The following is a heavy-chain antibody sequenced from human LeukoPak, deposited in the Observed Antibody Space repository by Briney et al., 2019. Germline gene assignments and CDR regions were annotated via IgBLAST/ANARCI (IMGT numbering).Heavy chain of an antibody. CDR2: IYTSGST. CDR3: ARDGSGYSYGTFDY. J-gene: IGHJ4*02. Sequence: PSQTLSLTCTVSGGSISSGSDYWSWIRRPAGKGLEWIGRIYTSGSTNYNPSLKSRVTMSVDTSKNQFSLKLSSVTAADTAVYYCARDGSGYSYGTFDYWGQGTLVTVSS. CDR1: GGSISSGSDY. V-gene: IGHV4-61*02. D-gene: IGHD5-18*01.